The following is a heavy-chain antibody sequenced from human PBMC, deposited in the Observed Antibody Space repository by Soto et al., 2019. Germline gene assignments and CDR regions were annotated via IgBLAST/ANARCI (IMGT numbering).Heavy chain of an antibody. CDR2: IYYSGST. CDR3: ARVRFTMVRGVNWFDP. J-gene: IGHJ5*02. D-gene: IGHD3-10*01. CDR1: GGSISSYY. Sequence: SETLSLTCTVSGGSISSYYWSWIRQPPGKGLEWIGYIYYSGSTNYNPSLKSRVTISVDTSKNQFSLKLSSVTAADTAVYYCARVRFTMVRGVNWFDPWGQGTLVTVSS. V-gene: IGHV4-59*01.